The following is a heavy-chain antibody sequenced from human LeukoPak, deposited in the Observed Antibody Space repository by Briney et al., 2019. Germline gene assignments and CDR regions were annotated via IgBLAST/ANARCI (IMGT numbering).Heavy chain of an antibody. J-gene: IGHJ4*02. Sequence: GGSLRLSCAASGFTFSSYAMSWVRQAPGKGLEWVSAISGSGGSTYYADSVKGRFTISRDNSRNTLYLQMNSLRAEDTAVYYCAKDRGAVGATDVFDYWGQGTLVTVSS. CDR1: GFTFSSYA. V-gene: IGHV3-23*01. D-gene: IGHD1-26*01. CDR2: ISGSGGST. CDR3: AKDRGAVGATDVFDY.